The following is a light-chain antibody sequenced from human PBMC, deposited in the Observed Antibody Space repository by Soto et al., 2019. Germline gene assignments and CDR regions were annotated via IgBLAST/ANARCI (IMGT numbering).Light chain of an antibody. Sequence: QSVLTQPASVSGSPGQSITVSCTGSSNDVGNYNLVSWYQQSPGKAPKLLIYEDSKRPSGVSNRFSGSKSGDTASLTISGLHTPEDAHYYCCSYTGGSTAYVFGTGTKVTVL. CDR2: EDS. CDR3: CSYTGGSTAYV. V-gene: IGLV2-23*01. CDR1: SNDVGNYNL. J-gene: IGLJ1*01.